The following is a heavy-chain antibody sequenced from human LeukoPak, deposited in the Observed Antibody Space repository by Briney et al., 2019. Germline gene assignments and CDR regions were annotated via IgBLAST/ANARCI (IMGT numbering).Heavy chain of an antibody. CDR1: GFTFSSYS. V-gene: IGHV3-21*04. J-gene: IGHJ6*04. CDR2: ISSSSSYI. Sequence: GGSLRLSCAASGFTFSSYSMNWVRQAPGKGLEWVSSISSSSSYIYYADSVKGRFTISRDNAKNSLYLQMNSLRAEDTAVYYCAKDVRSGGIFEGSMDVWGKGTTVTVSS. D-gene: IGHD3-10*01. CDR3: AKDVRSGGIFEGSMDV.